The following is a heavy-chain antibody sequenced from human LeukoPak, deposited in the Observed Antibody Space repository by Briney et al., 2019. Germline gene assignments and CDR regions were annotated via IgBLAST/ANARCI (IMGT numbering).Heavy chain of an antibody. Sequence: GGSLRLSCEASGSTFSTYAMSWVRQAPGKGLEWVSTISNSNGSTYYADSVKGRFTISRDNSKSTLYLQMISLTVEDTAKYYCAKATGNLGNWGQGTLVTVSS. CDR3: AKATGNLGN. D-gene: IGHD1-1*01. J-gene: IGHJ4*02. CDR1: GSTFSTYA. V-gene: IGHV3-23*01. CDR2: ISNSNGST.